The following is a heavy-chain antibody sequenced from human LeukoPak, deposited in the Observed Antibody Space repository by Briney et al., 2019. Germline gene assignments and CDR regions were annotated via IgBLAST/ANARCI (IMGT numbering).Heavy chain of an antibody. Sequence: GASVKVSCKPSGGTFSSYTISCVRQAPGERLEWMGGIIPIFGTANSAQTFRGRGTITADKSTSTAYMELSSLRAADTPVYYCARGGGVATANAYSGQGTLVTV. CDR3: ARGGGVATANAY. V-gene: IGHV1-69*06. CDR2: IIPIFGTA. CDR1: GGTFSSYT. J-gene: IGHJ4*02. D-gene: IGHD5-12*01.